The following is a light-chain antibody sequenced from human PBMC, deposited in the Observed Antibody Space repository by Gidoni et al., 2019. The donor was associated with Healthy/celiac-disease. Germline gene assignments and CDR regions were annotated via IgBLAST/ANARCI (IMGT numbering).Light chain of an antibody. CDR2: RNN. Sequence: QSVLTQPPSASGTPGQRVTISCSGSSSNIGSNYVYWYQQPPGTAPKLLIYRNNQPPSGVPDRFSGSKSGTSASLAISGLRSEDEADYYCAAWDDSLSGYYVFGTGTKVTVL. V-gene: IGLV1-47*01. CDR1: SSNIGSNY. J-gene: IGLJ1*01. CDR3: AAWDDSLSGYYV.